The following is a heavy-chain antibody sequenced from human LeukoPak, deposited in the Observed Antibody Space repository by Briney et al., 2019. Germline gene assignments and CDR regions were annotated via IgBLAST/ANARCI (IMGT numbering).Heavy chain of an antibody. V-gene: IGHV5-51*01. CDR3: ARYYSTSQSRPAY. D-gene: IGHD6-6*01. CDR1: GYSFTTYW. CDR2: IYPGDSDT. J-gene: IGHJ4*02. Sequence: GESLKISCKGSGYSFTTYWIGWVRQMPGKGLEWMGTIYPGDSDTGYSPSFQGQVTISADKSISTAYLQWSSLKASDTAMYYCARYYSTSQSRPAYWGQGTLVTVSS.